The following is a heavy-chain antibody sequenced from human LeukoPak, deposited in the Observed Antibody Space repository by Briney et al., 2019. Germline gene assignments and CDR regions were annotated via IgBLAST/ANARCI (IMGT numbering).Heavy chain of an antibody. V-gene: IGHV3-53*01. CDR2: IYSGGST. J-gene: IGHJ6*03. CDR1: GFTVSSNY. Sequence: GGSLRLSCAASGFTVSSNYMSWVRQAPGKGLEWVSVIYSGGSTYYADSVKGRFTISRDNSKNTLYLQMNSLRAEDTAVYYCARVRTMVRGDYYYYMDVWGKGTTVTISS. D-gene: IGHD3-10*01. CDR3: ARVRTMVRGDYYYYMDV.